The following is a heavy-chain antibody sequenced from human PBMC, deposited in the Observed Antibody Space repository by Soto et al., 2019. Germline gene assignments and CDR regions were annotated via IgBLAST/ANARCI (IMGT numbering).Heavy chain of an antibody. V-gene: IGHV3-21*01. CDR2: ISSSSSYI. CDR3: ARESSLGYCTNGVCSIGDPYYYGMDV. J-gene: IGHJ6*02. CDR1: GFTFSSYS. Sequence: NPGGSLRLSCAASGFTFSSYSMNWVRQAPGKGLEWVSSISSSSSYIYYADSVKGRFTISRDNAKNSLYLQMNSLRAEDTAVYYCARESSLGYCTNGVCSIGDPYYYGMDVWGQGTTVTVSS. D-gene: IGHD2-8*01.